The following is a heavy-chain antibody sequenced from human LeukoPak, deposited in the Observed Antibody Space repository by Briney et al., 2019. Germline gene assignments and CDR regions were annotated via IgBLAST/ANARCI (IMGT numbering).Heavy chain of an antibody. CDR3: ARARLLPWYMDV. CDR2: ISSSSSTI. CDR1: GFTFSSYS. D-gene: IGHD2/OR15-2a*01. J-gene: IGHJ6*03. Sequence: GGSLRLSCAASGFTFSSYSMNWVRQAPGKGLEWVSYISSSSSTIYYADSVKGRFTISRDNAKNSLYLQMNSLRAEDTAVYYCARARLLPWYMDVWGKGTTVTVSS. V-gene: IGHV3-48*01.